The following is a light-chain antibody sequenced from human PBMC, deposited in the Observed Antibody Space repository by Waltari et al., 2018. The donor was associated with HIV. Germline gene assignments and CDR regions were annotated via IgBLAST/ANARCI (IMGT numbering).Light chain of an antibody. V-gene: IGLV1-44*01. Sequence: QSVLTQPPSVSGTPGQNVTISCSGSSTNIGSNIVNWYQQVPEAAPKLLIYSNHQRPSVVPDRSSGSTSGTSASLAIGGRQSADDADYYCAAWEDSLNGMFGGGTKLTV. CDR3: AAWEDSLNGM. CDR1: STNIGSNI. CDR2: SNH. J-gene: IGLJ3*02.